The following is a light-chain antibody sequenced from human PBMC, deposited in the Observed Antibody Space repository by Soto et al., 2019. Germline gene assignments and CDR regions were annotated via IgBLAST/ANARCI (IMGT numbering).Light chain of an antibody. CDR3: QQSYSTLRT. CDR2: AAS. V-gene: IGKV1-39*01. CDR1: QNIRNY. J-gene: IGKJ1*01. Sequence: DIQMTQSPSSLSASVVDGFTITCRASQNIRNYLNWYQQRPGKTPNLLVYAASSLQSGVPSRFSGSGSGTDFTLTISSLQPEDFATYYCQQSYSTLRTFGQGTKVDIK.